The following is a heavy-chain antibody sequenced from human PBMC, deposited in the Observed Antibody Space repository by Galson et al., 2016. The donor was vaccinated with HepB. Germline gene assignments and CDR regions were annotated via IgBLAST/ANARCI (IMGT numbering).Heavy chain of an antibody. J-gene: IGHJ6*02. CDR3: ARDGYYDSSGYYYDDYYYGMDV. CDR1: GFTFSSYS. Sequence: SLRLSCAASGFTFSSYSMNWVRQAPGKGLEWVSSISSSSSSIYYADSVKGRFTISRDNAKNSLYLQMNSLRAEDTAVYYCARDGYYDSSGYYYDDYYYGMDVGGQGTTVAVSS. D-gene: IGHD3-22*01. V-gene: IGHV3-21*01. CDR2: ISSSSSSI.